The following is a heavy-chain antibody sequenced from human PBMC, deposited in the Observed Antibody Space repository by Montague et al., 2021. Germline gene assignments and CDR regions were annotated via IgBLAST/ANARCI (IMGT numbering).Heavy chain of an antibody. Sequence: SLRLSCAASGFRFSDYYMGWIRQAPGKGLECITYTSDSGGFTDYADSVKGRFTISRDNPRNSLFLQMNSLRAEDTALYFCASACWGSWYFDLWGRGTLVTVSP. V-gene: IGHV3-11*01. CDR3: ASACWGSWYFDL. D-gene: IGHD7-27*01. CDR2: TSDSGGFT. J-gene: IGHJ2*01. CDR1: GFRFSDYY.